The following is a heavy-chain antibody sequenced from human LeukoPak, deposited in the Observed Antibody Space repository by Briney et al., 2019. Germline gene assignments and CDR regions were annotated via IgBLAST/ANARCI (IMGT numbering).Heavy chain of an antibody. D-gene: IGHD4-17*01. J-gene: IGHJ4*02. V-gene: IGHV3-21*01. CDR1: GFTFSSYS. Sequence: PGGSLRLSCAASGFTFSSYSMNWVRQAPGEGLEWVSSISSSSSYIYYADSVKGRFTISRDNAKNSLYLQMNSLRAEDTAVYYCAREIHDYGVAYYFDYWGQGTLVTVSS. CDR2: ISSSSSYI. CDR3: AREIHDYGVAYYFDY.